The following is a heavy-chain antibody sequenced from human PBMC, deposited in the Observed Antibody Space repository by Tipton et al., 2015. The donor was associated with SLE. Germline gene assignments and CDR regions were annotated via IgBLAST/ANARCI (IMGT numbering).Heavy chain of an antibody. Sequence: LRLSCAVSGYSISSGYYWGWIRQPPGKGLEWIGSIYHSGSTYYNPSLKSRVTISVDTAKNRFSLKLSSVTAADTAVYYCASAVVVNNDWSFDLWGRGTLVTVSS. CDR3: ASAVVVNNDWSFDL. CDR2: IYHSGST. CDR1: GYSISSGYY. D-gene: IGHD3-22*01. J-gene: IGHJ2*01. V-gene: IGHV4-38-2*01.